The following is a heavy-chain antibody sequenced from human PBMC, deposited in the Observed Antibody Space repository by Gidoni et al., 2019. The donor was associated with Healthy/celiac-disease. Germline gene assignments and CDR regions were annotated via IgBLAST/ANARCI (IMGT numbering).Heavy chain of an antibody. V-gene: IGHV3-7*01. CDR2: IKQDGSEK. CDR1: GSTFRSHW. J-gene: IGHJ3*02. Sequence: EVQLVASGGGLVQPGGSLGLSCPPSGSTFRSHWMSWVRQAPGKGLEWVANIKQDGSEKYYVDPVKGRFTISRDNAKNSLYLQMNSLRAEDTAVYYCARGMPLYREVPENAFDIWGQGTMVTVSS. D-gene: IGHD2-2*01. CDR3: ARGMPLYREVPENAFDI.